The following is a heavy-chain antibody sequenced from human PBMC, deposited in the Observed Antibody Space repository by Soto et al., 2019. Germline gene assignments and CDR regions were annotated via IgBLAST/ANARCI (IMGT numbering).Heavy chain of an antibody. CDR2: ISYDGSNK. D-gene: IGHD5-18*01. J-gene: IGHJ2*01. V-gene: IGHV3-30-3*01. CDR1: GFTFNSYA. Sequence: QVQLVESGGGVVQPGRSLRLSCAASGFTFNSYAMHWVRQAPGKGLEWVAIISYDGSNKYYADSVKGRFTISRDNSKNTLHLQMNRLRAEDTAVYYCARDPLWGTAMVLWYFDLWGRGTLVTVSS. CDR3: ARDPLWGTAMVLWYFDL.